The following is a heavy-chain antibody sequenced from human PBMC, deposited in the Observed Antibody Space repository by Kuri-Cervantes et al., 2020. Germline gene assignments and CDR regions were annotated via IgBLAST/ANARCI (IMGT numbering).Heavy chain of an antibody. J-gene: IGHJ4*02. CDR1: GLTFSNAW. CDR3: AIQRWLQLCDY. D-gene: IGHD5-24*01. V-gene: IGHV3-23*01. Sequence: GGSLRLSCEASGLTFSNAWMSWVRQAPGKRLEWVSAISGSDGRTYYADSVTGRFCISRNNSNNTLYMQMNSLRAEDTAVYNCAIQRWLQLCDYWGQGTLVTVSS. CDR2: ISGSDGRT.